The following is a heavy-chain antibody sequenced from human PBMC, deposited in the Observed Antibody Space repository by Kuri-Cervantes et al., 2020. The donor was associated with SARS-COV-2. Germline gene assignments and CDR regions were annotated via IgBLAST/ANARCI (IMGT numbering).Heavy chain of an antibody. CDR1: GYTFTGYY. Sequence: ASVKVSCKASGYTFTGYYMHWVRQAPGQGLEWMGWINPNSGGTNYAQKFQGWVTMTRDASISTAYMELSSLRSEDTAVYYCARGPSYDFWSGYYPTYYYYYYMDVWGKGTTVTVSS. V-gene: IGHV1-2*04. CDR3: ARGPSYDFWSGYYPTYYYYYYMDV. CDR2: INPNSGGT. J-gene: IGHJ6*03. D-gene: IGHD3-3*01.